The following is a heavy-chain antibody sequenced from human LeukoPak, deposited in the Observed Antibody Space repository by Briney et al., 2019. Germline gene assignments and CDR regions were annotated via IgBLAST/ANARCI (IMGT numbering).Heavy chain of an antibody. Sequence: GGPLRLSCAASGFTFSSYAMSRVRQAPGEGLEWVSAISGSGGSTYYADSVKGRFTISRDNSKNTLYLQMNSLRAEDTAVYYCSISSPHYYGMDVWGQGTTVTVSS. D-gene: IGHD2-2*01. J-gene: IGHJ6*02. CDR3: SISSPHYYGMDV. CDR1: GFTFSSYA. V-gene: IGHV3-23*01. CDR2: ISGSGGST.